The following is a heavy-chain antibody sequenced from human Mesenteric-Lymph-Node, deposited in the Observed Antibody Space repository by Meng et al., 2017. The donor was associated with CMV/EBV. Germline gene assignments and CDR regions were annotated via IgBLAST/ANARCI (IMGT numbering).Heavy chain of an antibody. V-gene: IGHV3-21*01. J-gene: IGHJ6*02. CDR2: ISSSSAYI. D-gene: IGHD3-10*01. Sequence: GESLKISCAASGVPFSSYTMNWVRQAPGKGLEWVSSISSSSAYIYYTDSVKGRFTISRDNAKNSLSLQVNSLRAEDTAVYYCARANLGNFGYYYGMDVWGQGTTVTVSS. CDR1: GVPFSSYT. CDR3: ARANLGNFGYYYGMDV.